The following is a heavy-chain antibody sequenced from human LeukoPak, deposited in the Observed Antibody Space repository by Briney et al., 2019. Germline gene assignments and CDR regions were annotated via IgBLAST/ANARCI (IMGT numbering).Heavy chain of an antibody. CDR1: GGSISSYY. J-gene: IGHJ6*02. D-gene: IGHD3-3*01. Sequence: SETLSLTCTVSGGSISSYYWSWIRQPPGKGLEWIGYIYYSGSTNYSPSLKSRVTISVDTSKNQFSLKLSSVTAADTAVYYCARHQSSYYDFWSGSPGTYYGMDVWGQGTTATVSS. CDR3: ARHQSSYYDFWSGSPGTYYGMDV. CDR2: IYYSGST. V-gene: IGHV4-59*08.